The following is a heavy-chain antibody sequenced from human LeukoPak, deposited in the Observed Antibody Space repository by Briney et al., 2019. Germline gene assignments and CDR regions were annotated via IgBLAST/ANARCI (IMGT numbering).Heavy chain of an antibody. Sequence: SVKVSCKASGGTFSSYAISWVRQAPGQVLEWMGGIIPIFGTANYAQKFQGRVTITADESTSTAYMELSSLRSEDTAVYYCARDQPVRPIVVVPAAMGDDYYYGMDVWGKGTTVTVSS. CDR1: GGTFSSYA. D-gene: IGHD2-2*01. J-gene: IGHJ6*04. CDR3: ARDQPVRPIVVVPAAMGDDYYYGMDV. V-gene: IGHV1-69*13. CDR2: IIPIFGTA.